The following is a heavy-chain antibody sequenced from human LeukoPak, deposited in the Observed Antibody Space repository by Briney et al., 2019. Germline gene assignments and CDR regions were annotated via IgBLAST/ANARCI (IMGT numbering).Heavy chain of an antibody. D-gene: IGHD3-22*01. V-gene: IGHV3-30*03. CDR2: ISYDGSNK. CDR3: ARSYYYDSSGYYDTFSSFDY. Sequence: PGGSLRLSCAASVFTFSSYGMHWVRQAPGKGLEWAAVISYDGSNKYYADSVKGRFTISRDNSKNTLYLQMNSLRAEDTAVYYCARSYYYDSSGYYDTFSSFDYWDQGTLVTVSS. CDR1: VFTFSSYG. J-gene: IGHJ4*02.